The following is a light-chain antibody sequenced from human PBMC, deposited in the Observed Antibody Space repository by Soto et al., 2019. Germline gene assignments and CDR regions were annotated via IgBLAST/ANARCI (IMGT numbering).Light chain of an antibody. CDR3: ASWEDSLNGWV. J-gene: IGLJ3*02. CDR1: SSNIGAGYD. V-gene: IGLV1-40*01. Sequence: QSVLTQPPSVSGAPGQRVTISCTGSSSNIGAGYDVHWYQQFPGTAPRLLIYSDGQRPSGVPDRFSGSRSGSSASLAISGLQSGDEGDYYCASWEDSLNGWVIGGGTKLTVL. CDR2: SDG.